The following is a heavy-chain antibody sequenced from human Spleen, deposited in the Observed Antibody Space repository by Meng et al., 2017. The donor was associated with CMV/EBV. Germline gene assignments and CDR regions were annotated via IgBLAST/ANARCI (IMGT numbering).Heavy chain of an antibody. CDR2: ISNGGGT. J-gene: IGHJ4*02. D-gene: IGHD3-22*01. Sequence: SWARQPPGKGLGWSRYISNGGGTSYSPSLKSRITISADTSKNQFSLNLNSVAAADTAVYYCARGEGNFYYDSSGSYDRLLQVPFDYWGQGTLVTVSS. CDR3: ARGEGNFYYDSSGSYDRLLQVPFDY. V-gene: IGHV4-30-4*01.